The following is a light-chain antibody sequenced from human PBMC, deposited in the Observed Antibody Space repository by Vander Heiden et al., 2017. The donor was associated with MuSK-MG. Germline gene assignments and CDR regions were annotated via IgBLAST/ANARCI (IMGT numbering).Light chain of an antibody. Sequence: EIVMTQSPATLSVSPGERATLSCRASQSVSRNLAWYQQKPGQAPRLLIYGASTRATGIPARFSGSGYGTEFTLTISSRQSEDFAVYYCQQYKNWPLYTFGQGTKLEIK. J-gene: IGKJ2*01. CDR1: QSVSRN. CDR3: QQYKNWPLYT. V-gene: IGKV3-15*01. CDR2: GAS.